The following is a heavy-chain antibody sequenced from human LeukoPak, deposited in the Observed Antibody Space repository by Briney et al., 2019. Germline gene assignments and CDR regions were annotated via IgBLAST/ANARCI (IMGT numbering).Heavy chain of an antibody. V-gene: IGHV4-39*01. CDR2: IYYSGST. Sequence: PSETLSLTCTVSGGSISSSSYYWGWIRQPPGKGLEWIGSIYYSGSTYYNPSLKSRVTISVDTSKNQFSLKLSPVTAADTAVYYCARRGGNGYYYGSGSYYFDYWGQGTLVTVSS. D-gene: IGHD3-10*01. CDR3: ARRGGNGYYYGSGSYYFDY. J-gene: IGHJ4*02. CDR1: GGSISSSSYY.